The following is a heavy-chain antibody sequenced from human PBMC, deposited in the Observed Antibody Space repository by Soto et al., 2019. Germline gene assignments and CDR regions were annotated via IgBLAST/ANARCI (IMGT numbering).Heavy chain of an antibody. V-gene: IGHV4-31*03. CDR3: ARGQVVVPAAMHYYYYYYMDV. CDR1: GGSISSGGYY. Sequence: SETLSLTCTVSGGSISSGGYYWSWIRQHPGEGLEWIGESYHSGSTNYNPSLKSRVTISVDTSKNQFSLKLSSVTAADTAVYYCARGQVVVPAAMHYYYYYYMDVWGKGTTVTVSS. J-gene: IGHJ6*03. CDR2: SYHSGST. D-gene: IGHD2-2*01.